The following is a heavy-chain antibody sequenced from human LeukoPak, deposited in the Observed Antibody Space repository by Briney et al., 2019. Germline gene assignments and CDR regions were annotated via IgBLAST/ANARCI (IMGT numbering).Heavy chain of an antibody. J-gene: IGHJ3*02. CDR1: GYTFTSYF. CDR2: INPSGGST. Sequence: GASVKVSCKASGYTFTSYFMHWVRQAPGQGLEWMGIINPSGGSTSYAQKFQGRITVTRDTSTSTIYMELRGLRPEDTAVYYCARDHRGKQLWLTRPDEFDAFDIWGQGITVTVSS. V-gene: IGHV1-46*01. D-gene: IGHD5-18*01. CDR3: ARDHRGKQLWLTRPDEFDAFDI.